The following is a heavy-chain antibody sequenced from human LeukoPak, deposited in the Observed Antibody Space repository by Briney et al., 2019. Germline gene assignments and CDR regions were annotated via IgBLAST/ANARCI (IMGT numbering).Heavy chain of an antibody. CDR2: IHHTGST. CDR3: AANGYYTIEY. V-gene: IGHV4-4*02. D-gene: IGHD1-26*01. Sequence: SGTLSLTCAVSGDSMSSIDWWSWVRQPPGKGLEWIGEIHHTGSTNYNPSLKSRVTISVDKSRNQFSLNFNSMSAADSAVYYCAANGYYTIEYWGQGTLVTVSS. CDR1: GDSMSSIDW. J-gene: IGHJ4*02.